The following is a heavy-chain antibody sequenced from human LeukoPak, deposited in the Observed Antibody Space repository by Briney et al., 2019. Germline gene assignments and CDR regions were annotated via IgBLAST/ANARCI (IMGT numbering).Heavy chain of an antibody. CDR3: VSNNDYGDYRDGFDI. Sequence: GGSLRLSCSASEFTFRSYAMHWVRQAPGKGLEYVSAISSNGGSTYYADSVKGSFTISRDNSKNTLYIQMSSLRAEDTAVYYCVSNNDYGDYRDGFDIWGQGTMVTVSS. V-gene: IGHV3-64*05. CDR1: EFTFRSYA. D-gene: IGHD4-17*01. CDR2: ISSNGGST. J-gene: IGHJ3*02.